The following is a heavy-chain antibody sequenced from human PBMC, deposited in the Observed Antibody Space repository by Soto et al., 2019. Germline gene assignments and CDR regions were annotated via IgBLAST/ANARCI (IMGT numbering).Heavy chain of an antibody. CDR3: AKVPSPGPHDAFDI. J-gene: IGHJ3*02. V-gene: IGHV3-30*18. CDR1: GFTFSSYG. Sequence: QPGGSLRLSCAASGFTFSSYGMHWVRQAPGKGLEWVAVISYDGSNKYYADSVKGRFTISRDNSKNTLYLQMNSLRAEDTAVYYCAKVPSPGPHDAFDIWGQGTMVTVSS. CDR2: ISYDGSNK.